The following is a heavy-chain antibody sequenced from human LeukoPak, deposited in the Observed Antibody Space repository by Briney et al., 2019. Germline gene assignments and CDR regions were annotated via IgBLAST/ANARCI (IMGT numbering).Heavy chain of an antibody. D-gene: IGHD4-17*01. CDR2: ISGDGGST. CDR1: GFTFYDYA. V-gene: IGHV3-43*02. Sequence: GGSLGLSCAASGFTFYDYAMHWVRQAPGKGLEWVCLISGDGGSTYYADSVKGRFTIPRHKSKNSRLPQMNRLRREDTALFYFGKVGGSEYGDSLWFDPWGQGTVVRVSS. CDR3: GKVGGSEYGDSLWFDP. J-gene: IGHJ5*02.